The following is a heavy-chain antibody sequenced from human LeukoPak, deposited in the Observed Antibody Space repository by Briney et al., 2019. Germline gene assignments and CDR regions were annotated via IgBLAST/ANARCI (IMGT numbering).Heavy chain of an antibody. D-gene: IGHD6-6*01. V-gene: IGHV4-59*01. CDR3: ASRRI. J-gene: IGHJ3*02. CDR2: IYSSGGT. CDR1: GGSISSDY. Sequence: AETLSLTCTASGGSISSDYWSWIRQPPGKGLEWIGYIYSSGGTTYNPSLKNRVTISKDRSKSQFSLELTSVTAADTAVYYCASRRIWGQGTMVTVSS.